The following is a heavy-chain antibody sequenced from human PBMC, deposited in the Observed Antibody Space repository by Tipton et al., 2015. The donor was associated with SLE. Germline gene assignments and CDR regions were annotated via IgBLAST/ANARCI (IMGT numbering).Heavy chain of an antibody. CDR1: GGSISSHY. CDR2: IYYSGST. V-gene: IGHV4-59*11. CDR3: AREVMGYDSSGPDY. Sequence: TLSLTCTVSGGSISSHYWSWIRQPPGKGLEWIGYIYYSGSTNYNPSLTSRVTISVDTSKNQFSLKLSSVTAADTAVYYCAREVMGYDSSGPDYWGQGTLVTVSS. D-gene: IGHD3-22*01. J-gene: IGHJ4*02.